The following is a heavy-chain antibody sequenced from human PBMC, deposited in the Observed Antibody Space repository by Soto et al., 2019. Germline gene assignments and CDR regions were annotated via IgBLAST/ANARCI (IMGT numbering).Heavy chain of an antibody. CDR2: IKPNSGGT. V-gene: IGHV1-2*02. D-gene: IGHD2-2*01. J-gene: IGHJ6*02. Sequence: QVQLVQSGAEVTKPGASVKVSCKASGYTFTGYYMHWVRQAPGQGLEWMGWIKPNSGGTNYAQKFQGRVTMTRDTSISTAYLELSRLRSDDTAVYYCARGYCSSTSCYQYYYYYYGMDVWGQGTTVTVSS. CDR1: GYTFTGYY. CDR3: ARGYCSSTSCYQYYYYYYGMDV.